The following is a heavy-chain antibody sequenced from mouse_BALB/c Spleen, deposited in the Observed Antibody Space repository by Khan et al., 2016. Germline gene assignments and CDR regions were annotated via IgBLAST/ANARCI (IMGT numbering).Heavy chain of an antibody. D-gene: IGHD2-4*01. J-gene: IGHJ3*01. CDR3: ARSPDDYGVGLAY. Sequence: EVQLQESGAELVKPGASVKLSCTASGFNIKDTYMHWVKQRPEQGLEWIGRIDPANGNTKYDPKFQGKATITADTSSNTAYLQLSSLTSEDTAVYYCARSPDDYGVGLAYWGQGTLVTVSA. CDR2: IDPANGNT. CDR1: GFNIKDTY. V-gene: IGHV14-3*02.